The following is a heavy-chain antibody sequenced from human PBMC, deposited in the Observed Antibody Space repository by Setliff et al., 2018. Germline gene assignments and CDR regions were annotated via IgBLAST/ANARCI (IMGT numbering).Heavy chain of an antibody. CDR3: ARARWSGGYYSGDKYYMDV. J-gene: IGHJ6*03. V-gene: IGHV4-59*08. D-gene: IGHD3-22*01. CDR2: IYSSGTT. CDR1: GDSISPYY. Sequence: KASETLSLTCTVSGDSISPYYWNWIRQSPGKGLEWIGYIYSSGTTDYNPSLKSRVTISLDSSRKQFSLEMTSPSAADTAIYYCARARWSGGYYSGDKYYMDVWGKGTTVTVSS.